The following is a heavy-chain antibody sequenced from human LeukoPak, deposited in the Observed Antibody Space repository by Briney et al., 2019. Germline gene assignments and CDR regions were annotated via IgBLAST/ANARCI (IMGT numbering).Heavy chain of an antibody. CDR3: ARGSDATQFDY. J-gene: IGHJ4*02. CDR1: GFTFSSYS. CDR2: ISSSSSTI. V-gene: IGHV3-48*04. D-gene: IGHD3-10*01. Sequence: PGGSLRLSCAASGFTFSSYSMNWVRQAPGKGLEWVSSISSSSSTIYYADSVKGRFTISRDNAKNSLYLQMNSLRAEDTAVYYCARGSDATQFDYWGQGTLVTVSS.